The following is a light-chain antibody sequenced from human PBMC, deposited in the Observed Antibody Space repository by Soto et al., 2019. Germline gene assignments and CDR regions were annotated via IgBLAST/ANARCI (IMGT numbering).Light chain of an antibody. CDR2: GAS. J-gene: IGKJ4*01. V-gene: IGKV3-20*01. CDR3: QHYGSSPLT. Sequence: EIVLAQSPGTLSLSPGERATLPCRASQTVSSNYLAWYQQKPGQAPRLLIYGASSRATGIPVRFSGSGSGTDFTLTISRLEPEDFAVYYCQHYGSSPLTLGGGTKVEIK. CDR1: QTVSSNY.